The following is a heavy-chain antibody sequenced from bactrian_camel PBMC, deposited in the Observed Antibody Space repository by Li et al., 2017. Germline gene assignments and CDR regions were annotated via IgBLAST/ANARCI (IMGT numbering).Heavy chain of an antibody. J-gene: IGHJ4*01. V-gene: IGHV3S60*01. CDR1: GNIGNIHI. D-gene: IGHD3*01. CDR2: KSWYGNNT. Sequence: HVQLVESGGGSVQAGGSLRLACAASGNIGNIHIMGWFRQAPGKEREGLACKSWYGNNTYYGDSVKGRFTISEDKAKNTLYLQMNSLKPEDTAMYYCAARWGYDLGTRCNGPDLVERGYKGQGTQVTVS.